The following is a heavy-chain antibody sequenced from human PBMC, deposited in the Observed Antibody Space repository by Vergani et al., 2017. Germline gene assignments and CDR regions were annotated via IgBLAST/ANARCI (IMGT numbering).Heavy chain of an antibody. CDR2: IYYSGST. CDR3: ARDLGRWNGGLYYHYGMDV. Sequence: QVQLQESGPGLVKPSETLSLTCTVSGGSFSSYYWSWIRQPPGKGLEWIGYIYYSGSTNYNPSLKSRVTISVDTSKKQFSLKLSSVTAADTAVYYCARDLGRWNGGLYYHYGMDVWGQGTKVTVSS. J-gene: IGHJ6*02. D-gene: IGHD3-3*01. V-gene: IGHV4-59*01. CDR1: GGSFSSYY.